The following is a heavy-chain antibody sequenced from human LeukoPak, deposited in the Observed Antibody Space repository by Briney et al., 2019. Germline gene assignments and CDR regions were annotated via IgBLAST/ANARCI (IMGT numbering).Heavy chain of an antibody. Sequence: PGGSLRLSCAASGFTFSSYAMSWVRQAPGKGLEWVSAISGSGGSTYYADSVKGRFTISRDNSKNTLYLQMNSLRAEDTAVYYCAKGDVVVVAAPYGLYYYGMDVWGQGTTVTVSS. CDR3: AKGDVVVVAAPYGLYYYGMDV. CDR1: GFTFSSYA. D-gene: IGHD2-15*01. J-gene: IGHJ6*02. CDR2: ISGSGGST. V-gene: IGHV3-23*01.